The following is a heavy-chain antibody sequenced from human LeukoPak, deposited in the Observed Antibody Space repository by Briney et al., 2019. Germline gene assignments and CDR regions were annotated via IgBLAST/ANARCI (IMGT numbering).Heavy chain of an antibody. CDR3: ARDSGSPQDAFDI. CDR1: GFTFSSYS. V-gene: IGHV3-21*01. CDR2: ISSGSSFI. J-gene: IGHJ3*02. D-gene: IGHD6-13*01. Sequence: GGSLRLSCAASGFTFSSYSMNWARQAPGKGLEWVSSISSGSSFIYYADSVKGRFTISRDNAKNSLYLQMNSLRAEDTAVYYCARDSGSPQDAFDIWGQGTMVTVSS.